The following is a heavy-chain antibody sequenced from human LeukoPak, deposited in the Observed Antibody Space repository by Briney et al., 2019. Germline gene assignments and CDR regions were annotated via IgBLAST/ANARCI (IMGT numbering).Heavy chain of an antibody. V-gene: IGHV4-30-4*01. CDR1: GGSISSGDYY. J-gene: IGHJ3*02. Sequence: SETLSLTCTVSGGSISSGDYYWSWIRQPPGKGLEWIGYIYYSGSTYYNPSLKSRVTISVDTSKNQFSLKLSSVTAADTAVYHCARAVQDAFDIWGQGTMVTVSS. CDR3: ARAVQDAFDI. CDR2: IYYSGST.